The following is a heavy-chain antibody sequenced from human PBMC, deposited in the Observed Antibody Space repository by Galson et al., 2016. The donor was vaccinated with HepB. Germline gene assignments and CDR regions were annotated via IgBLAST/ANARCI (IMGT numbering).Heavy chain of an antibody. J-gene: IGHJ4*02. CDR1: GGTFSSFA. Sequence: SVKVSCKASGGTFSSFAISWVRQAPGQGLEWMGGIIPIFRPAHYAQKFQGRVTITADESTSTAYMELSSLRSEDTAVYYCAVEGTILRQYYFYYWGQGTLVTVSS. D-gene: IGHD1-26*01. CDR3: AVEGTILRQYYFYY. CDR2: IIPIFRPA. V-gene: IGHV1-69*01.